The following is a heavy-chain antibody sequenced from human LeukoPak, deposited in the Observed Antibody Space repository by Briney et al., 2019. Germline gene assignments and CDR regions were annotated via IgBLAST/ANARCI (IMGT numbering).Heavy chain of an antibody. CDR2: ISGSGGST. D-gene: IGHD3-10*01. CDR1: GFTFSSYA. J-gene: IGHJ4*02. Sequence: GGSPGLSCAASGFTFSSYAMSWVRQAPGKGLEWVSAISGSGGSTYYADSVKGRFTISRDNSKNTLYLQMNSLRAEDTAVYYCANSGNYYGSGSYYTFDYWGQGTLVTVSS. CDR3: ANSGNYYGSGSYYTFDY. V-gene: IGHV3-23*01.